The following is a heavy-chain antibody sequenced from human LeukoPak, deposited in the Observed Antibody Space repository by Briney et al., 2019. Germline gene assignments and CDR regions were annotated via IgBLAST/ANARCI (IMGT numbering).Heavy chain of an antibody. CDR2: IYHSGST. Sequence: SETLSLTCAVSGGSISSGGYSWSWIRQPPGKGLEWIGYIYHSGSTYYNPSLKSRVTISVDTSKNQFSLKLSSVTAADTAVYYCARVMYGSGSQWFDPWGQGTLVTVSS. CDR3: ARVMYGSGSQWFDP. D-gene: IGHD3-10*01. V-gene: IGHV4-30-2*01. CDR1: GGSISSGGYS. J-gene: IGHJ5*02.